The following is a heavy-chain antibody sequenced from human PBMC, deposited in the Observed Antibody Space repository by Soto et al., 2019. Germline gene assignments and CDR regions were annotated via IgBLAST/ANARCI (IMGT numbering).Heavy chain of an antibody. J-gene: IGHJ4*02. CDR2: ISYDASNK. V-gene: IGHV3-30-3*01. D-gene: IGHD6-13*01. CDR3: ARGYSSSSAALDY. Sequence: QVQLVESGGGVVQPGRSLRLSCAASGFTFSRYAMHWVRQAPGKGLEWVAIISYDASNKYYADSVKGRFTISRDNSKNTLYLQMNSLGAEDTAVYYCARGYSSSSAALDYWGQGTLVTVSS. CDR1: GFTFSRYA.